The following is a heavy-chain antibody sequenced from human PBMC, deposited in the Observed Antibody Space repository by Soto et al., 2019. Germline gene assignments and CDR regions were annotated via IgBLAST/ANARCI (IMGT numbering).Heavy chain of an antibody. CDR1: GGSISSSNW. Sequence: SETLSLTCAVSGGSISSSNWWSWVRQPPGKGLEWIGEIYHSGSTNYNPSLKSRVTISVDKSKNQFSLKPSSVTAADTAVYYCPRDLSITIFGVISRGAMDVWGQGNTVTVYS. CDR2: IYHSGST. D-gene: IGHD3-3*01. CDR3: PRDLSITIFGVISRGAMDV. V-gene: IGHV4-4*02. J-gene: IGHJ6*02.